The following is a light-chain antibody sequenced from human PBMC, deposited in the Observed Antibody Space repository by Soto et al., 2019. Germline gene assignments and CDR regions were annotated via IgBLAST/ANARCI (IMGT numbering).Light chain of an antibody. J-gene: IGLJ1*01. CDR1: SSDVGGYNY. CDR2: DVS. V-gene: IGLV2-14*01. CDR3: GPYTSSSTS. Sequence: QSVLTQPASVSGSPGQSITISCTGTSSDVGGYNYVSWYQQHPGKAPKLMIYDVSNRPSGVSNRFSGSKSGNTASLTISGLQAEDGAYYYCGPYTSSSTSFGTRTKFTV.